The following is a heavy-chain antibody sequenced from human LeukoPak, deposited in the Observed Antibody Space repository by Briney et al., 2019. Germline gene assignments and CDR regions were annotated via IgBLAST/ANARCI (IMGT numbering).Heavy chain of an antibody. V-gene: IGHV3-23*01. D-gene: IGHD3-10*01. CDR3: AKKEAMIRGVPYYYDF. J-gene: IGHJ4*02. Sequence: GGSLRLSCSASGFTFSSYVMTWVRQAPGHGLEWVSAISGSGDGTYYADSVKGRFTISRDNSKNTLYLQMNSLRAEDTAVYYCAKKEAMIRGVPYYYDFWGQGTLVTVSS. CDR2: ISGSGDGT. CDR1: GFTFSSYV.